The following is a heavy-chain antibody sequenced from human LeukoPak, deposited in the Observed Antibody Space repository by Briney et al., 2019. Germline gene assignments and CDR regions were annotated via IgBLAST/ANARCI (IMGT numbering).Heavy chain of an antibody. CDR1: GGSISSRSYY. J-gene: IGHJ4*02. CDR2: IYYGGNT. D-gene: IGHD6-25*01. V-gene: IGHV4-39*01. Sequence: AETLSLTCTVSGGSISSRSYYWGWMRQSPGGGGEGMGSIYYGGNTYYNASLERRVTISVDTSKNQFSLQLTSVPAADTAVYSSARGRATRKAGFEYWGQGTLVTVSS. CDR3: ARGRATRKAGFEY.